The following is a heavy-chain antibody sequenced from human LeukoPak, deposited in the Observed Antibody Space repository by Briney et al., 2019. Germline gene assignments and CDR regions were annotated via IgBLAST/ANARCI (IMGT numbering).Heavy chain of an antibody. D-gene: IGHD3-22*01. CDR2: IWYDGSNK. CDR1: GFTFSSYG. J-gene: IGHJ3*02. Sequence: GGSLRLSCAASGFTFSSYGMHWVRQAPGKGLEWVAVIWYDGSNKYYADSVKGRFTISRDNSKNTLYLQMNSLRAEDTAVYYCARDPITMIVSGDAFDIWGQGTMVTVSS. V-gene: IGHV3-33*08. CDR3: ARDPITMIVSGDAFDI.